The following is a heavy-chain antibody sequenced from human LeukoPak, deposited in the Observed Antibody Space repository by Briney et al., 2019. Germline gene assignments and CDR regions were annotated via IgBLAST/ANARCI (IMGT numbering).Heavy chain of an antibody. CDR1: GFTFSSYS. CDR3: ARDPYCSGGSCYQG. J-gene: IGHJ4*02. V-gene: IGHV3-66*01. Sequence: GGSLRLSCAASGFTFSSYSMNWVRQAPGKGLEWVSVISGGGNTYYADTVKGRFTISRDNSKNTLYLQMHSLRAEDTAVYYCARDPYCSGGSCYQGWGQGTLVTVSS. CDR2: ISGGGNT. D-gene: IGHD2-15*01.